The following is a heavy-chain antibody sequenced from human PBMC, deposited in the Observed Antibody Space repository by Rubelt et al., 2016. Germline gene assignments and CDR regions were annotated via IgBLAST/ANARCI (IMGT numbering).Heavy chain of an antibody. J-gene: IGHJ6*02. Sequence: QVQLVESGGGVVQPGRSLRLSCAASGFTFSSYAMHWVRQAPGKGLEWVAVISYDGSNKYYADSVKGRFTISRDNSENTLYLQMNSLRAEDTAVYYCARGGAMVRGVPPKLYYYYGMDVWGQGTTVTVSS. CDR2: ISYDGSNK. CDR3: ARGGAMVRGVPPKLYYYYGMDV. D-gene: IGHD3-10*01. CDR1: GFTFSSYA. V-gene: IGHV3-30*04.